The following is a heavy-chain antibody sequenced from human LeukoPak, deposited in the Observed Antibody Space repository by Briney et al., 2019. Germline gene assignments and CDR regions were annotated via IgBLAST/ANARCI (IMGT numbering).Heavy chain of an antibody. CDR2: IRYDGSNK. Sequence: PGGSLRLSCAASGFTFSSYGMHWVRQAPGKGLEWVAFIRYDGSNKYYADSVKGRFTISRDNSKNTLYLQMNRLRAEDTAVYYCAKVLYGDYYFDYWGQGTLVTVSS. D-gene: IGHD4-17*01. CDR1: GFTFSSYG. J-gene: IGHJ4*02. CDR3: AKVLYGDYYFDY. V-gene: IGHV3-30*02.